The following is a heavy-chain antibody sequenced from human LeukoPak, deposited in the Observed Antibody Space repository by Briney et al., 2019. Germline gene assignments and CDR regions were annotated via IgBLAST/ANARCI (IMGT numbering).Heavy chain of an antibody. D-gene: IGHD5-24*01. V-gene: IGHV4-34*01. CDR2: INHSGST. CDR1: GGSISSYY. Sequence: TSETLSLTCTVSGGSISSYYWSWIRQPPGKGLEWIGEINHSGSTNYNPSLKSRVTISVDTSKNQFSLKLSSVTAADTAVYYCARGRDGRRNWFDPWGQGTLVTVSS. CDR3: ARGRDGRRNWFDP. J-gene: IGHJ5*02.